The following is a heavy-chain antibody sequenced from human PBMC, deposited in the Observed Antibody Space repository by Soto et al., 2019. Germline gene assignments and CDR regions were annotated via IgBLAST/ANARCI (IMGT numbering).Heavy chain of an antibody. CDR1: GGSISSGGFY. D-gene: IGHD2-8*01. V-gene: IGHV4-31*03. J-gene: IGHJ6*02. Sequence: QVQLQESGPGLVKPSQTLSLTCTVSGGSISSGGFYWSWIRQHPGKGLEWIGYIYYSGSTYYNPSLKSRVTISVDTSKNQFSLKLSSVTAADTAVYYCARASLGFCTSGVCENYYGMDVWGQGTTVTVSS. CDR2: IYYSGST. CDR3: ARASLGFCTSGVCENYYGMDV.